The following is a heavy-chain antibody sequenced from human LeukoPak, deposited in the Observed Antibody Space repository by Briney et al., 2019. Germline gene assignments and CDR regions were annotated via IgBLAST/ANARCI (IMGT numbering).Heavy chain of an antibody. J-gene: IGHJ4*02. CDR2: ISGSGGST. D-gene: IGHD4-23*01. V-gene: IGHV3-23*01. Sequence: GGSLRLSCAASGFTFSSYAMSWVRQAPGKGLEWVSAISGSGGSTYYADSVKGRFTISRDNSKNTLYLQMNSLRAEDTAVYYCAKDTARTTVASAGFDYWGQGTLVTVSS. CDR3: AKDTARTTVASAGFDY. CDR1: GFTFSSYA.